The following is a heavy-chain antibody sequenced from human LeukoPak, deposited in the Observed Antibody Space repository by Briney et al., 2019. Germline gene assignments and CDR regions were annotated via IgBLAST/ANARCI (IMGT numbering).Heavy chain of an antibody. D-gene: IGHD1-1*01. CDR2: IKQDGSAK. Sequence: GGSLRLSCAASGFSFISYWMSWVRQAPGKGLEWVANIKQDGSAKNYVDSVKGRFTISRDNAKNSLYLRLNSLRAEDTAVYYCAGCAGNSCYFDYRGQGTLVIVSS. J-gene: IGHJ4*02. CDR3: AGCAGNSCYFDY. V-gene: IGHV3-7*01. CDR1: GFSFISYW.